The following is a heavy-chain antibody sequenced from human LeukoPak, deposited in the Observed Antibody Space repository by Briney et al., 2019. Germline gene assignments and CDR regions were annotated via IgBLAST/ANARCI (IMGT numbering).Heavy chain of an antibody. J-gene: IGHJ1*01. Sequence: IAYIYHGGSTNYNPSLQCRVTISVDTSKNQFSLNLNSLTAADTAVYYCARGGAARLHFQNWGQGTLVTVSS. CDR2: IYHGGST. CDR3: ARGGAARLHFQN. V-gene: IGHV4-59*09. D-gene: IGHD6-6*01.